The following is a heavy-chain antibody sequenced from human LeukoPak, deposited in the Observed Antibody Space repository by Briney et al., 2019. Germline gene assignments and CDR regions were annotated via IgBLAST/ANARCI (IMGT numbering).Heavy chain of an antibody. CDR1: GYTFSSYG. Sequence: ASVKVSCMASGYTFSSYGIGGVGPPRAQGLEGMGWISAYNGNTNYAQKLQGRVTMTSDTSTSTAYMELRILRSDDTAVYYCAREPSIAARRYYYGMDVWGQGTTVTVSS. CDR2: ISAYNGNT. D-gene: IGHD6-6*01. CDR3: AREPSIAARRYYYGMDV. J-gene: IGHJ6*02. V-gene: IGHV1-18*01.